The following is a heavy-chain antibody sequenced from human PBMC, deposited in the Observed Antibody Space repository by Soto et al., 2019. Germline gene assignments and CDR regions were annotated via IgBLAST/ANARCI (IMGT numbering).Heavy chain of an antibody. D-gene: IGHD5-18*01. CDR2: VIPLFDTA. CDR1: GGIFTTNA. Sequence: QVQVVQSGAEVKKPGSSVKVSCKVSGGIFTTNAISGVRQAPGQGLGGLGGVIPLFDTAYYAQIFRGRLRISADGATTTAYMELSGLTSADTAVYFCATGGHNDGYNFYHGMDVWGQGTTVTVS. J-gene: IGHJ6*02. V-gene: IGHV1-69*01. CDR3: ATGGHNDGYNFYHGMDV.